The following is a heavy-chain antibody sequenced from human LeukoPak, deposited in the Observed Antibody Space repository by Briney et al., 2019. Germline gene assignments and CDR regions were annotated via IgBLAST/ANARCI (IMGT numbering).Heavy chain of an antibody. Sequence: GGSLRLSCAASGFTFSKAWMNWVRQAPGKGLEWVAHINPDGRDTYYVDSVKGRFTISRDNAQNSMYLQMNSLRVEDTAVYYCTSWGDTTAEYFQRWGQGTLVTVSS. J-gene: IGHJ1*01. V-gene: IGHV3-7*01. CDR1: GFTFSKAW. CDR3: TSWGDTTAEYFQR. CDR2: INPDGRDT. D-gene: IGHD2-21*02.